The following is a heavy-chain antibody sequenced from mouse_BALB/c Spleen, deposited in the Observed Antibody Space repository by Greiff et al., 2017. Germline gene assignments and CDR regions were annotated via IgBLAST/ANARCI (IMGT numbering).Heavy chain of an antibody. D-gene: IGHD2-3*01. CDR3: ARVIYDGYYLDY. Sequence: EVQRVESGPGLVKPSQSLSLTCSVTGYSITSGYYWNWIRQFPGNKLEWMGYISYDGSNNYNPSLKNRISITRDTSKNQFFLKLNSVTTEDTATYYCARVIYDGYYLDYWGQGTTLTVSS. CDR2: ISYDGSN. CDR1: GYSITSGYY. V-gene: IGHV3-6*02. J-gene: IGHJ2*01.